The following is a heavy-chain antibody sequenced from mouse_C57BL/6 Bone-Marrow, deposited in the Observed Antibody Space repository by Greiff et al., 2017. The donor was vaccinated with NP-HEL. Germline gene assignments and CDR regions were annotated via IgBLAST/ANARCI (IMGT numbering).Heavy chain of an antibody. V-gene: IGHV3-6*01. CDR3: ARGGGYYGSPFAY. Sequence: EVKLMESGPGLVKPSQSLSLTCSVTGYSIISGYYWNWIRQFPGNKLEWMAYISYDGSNNYNPSLKNRISITRDISKNQFFLKLTSVTTEDTATYYCARGGGYYGSPFAYWGQGTLVTVSA. J-gene: IGHJ3*01. D-gene: IGHD1-1*01. CDR1: GYSIISGYY. CDR2: ISYDGSN.